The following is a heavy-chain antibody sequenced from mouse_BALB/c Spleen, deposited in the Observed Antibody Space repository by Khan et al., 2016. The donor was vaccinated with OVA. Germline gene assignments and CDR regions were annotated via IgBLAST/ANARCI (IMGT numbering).Heavy chain of an antibody. Sequence: EVQLVESGGDLVKPGGSLKFSCAASGFTFSSYSMSWVRQTPDKRLEWVATISSGGDYTYYSAHVKGRFTISSNNAKNTLYLQMSSLKSEDTAMYYCASHLTGSFAYWGQGTLVTVSA. V-gene: IGHV5-6*01. CDR2: ISSGGDYT. CDR1: GFTFSSYS. D-gene: IGHD4-1*01. J-gene: IGHJ3*01. CDR3: ASHLTGSFAY.